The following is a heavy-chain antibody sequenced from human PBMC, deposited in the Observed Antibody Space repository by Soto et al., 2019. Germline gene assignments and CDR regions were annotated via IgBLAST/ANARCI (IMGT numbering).Heavy chain of an antibody. V-gene: IGHV1-69*13. J-gene: IGHJ6*02. CDR3: ARDFVVVAATPLSRYYYYGMDV. D-gene: IGHD2-15*01. CDR2: IIPIFGTA. CDR1: GVTFSSYA. Sequence: PVKVSGKASGVTFSSYAISWVRQAPGQGLEWMGGIIPIFGTANYAQRFQGRVTITADESTSTAYMELSSLRSEDTAVYYCARDFVVVAATPLSRYYYYGMDVWGQGTTVTVSS.